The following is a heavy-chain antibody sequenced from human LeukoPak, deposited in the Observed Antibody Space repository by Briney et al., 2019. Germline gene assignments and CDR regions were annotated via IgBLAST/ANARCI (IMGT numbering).Heavy chain of an antibody. CDR3: ARDYYGSGSYGYFDY. V-gene: IGHV3-30-3*01. Sequence: GGSLRLSCAASGFTFSSYAMHWVRQAPGKGPEWVAVISYDGGNKYYADSVKGRFTISRDNSKNTLYLQTNSLRAEDTAVYYCARDYYGSGSYGYFDYWGQGTLVTVSS. CDR1: GFTFSSYA. CDR2: ISYDGGNK. D-gene: IGHD3-10*01. J-gene: IGHJ4*02.